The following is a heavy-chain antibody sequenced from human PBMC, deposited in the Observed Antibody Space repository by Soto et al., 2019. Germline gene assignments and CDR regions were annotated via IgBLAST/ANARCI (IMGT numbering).Heavy chain of an antibody. J-gene: IGHJ3*02. D-gene: IGHD3-3*01. CDR2: IHPSRGST. CDR1: CYTLPNYY. V-gene: IGHV1-46*03. CDR3: ARVGYLLSGYYNDACDI. Sequence: GASVKAPSKAPCYTLPNYYRESVRPAPGQGIEWMGIIHPSRGSTRYAQKSHGRVTMTRDTSTSTVYMELSSLRSEDTAVYYCARVGYLLSGYYNDACDIWGQGTMVTVSS.